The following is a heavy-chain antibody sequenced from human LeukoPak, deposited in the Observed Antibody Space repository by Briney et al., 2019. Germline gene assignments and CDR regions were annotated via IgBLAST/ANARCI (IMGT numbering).Heavy chain of an antibody. D-gene: IGHD2-2*02. J-gene: IGHJ4*02. CDR2: IYSGGST. CDR3: ARAWGTDCSSTSCYTGGFDY. Sequence: GGSLRLSCAASGFTVSSNYMSWVRQAPGKGLEWVSVIYSGGSTYYADSVKGRFTISRDNSKNTLYLQMNSLRAEDTAVYYCARAWGTDCSSTSCYTGGFDYWGQGTLVTVSS. V-gene: IGHV3-66*01. CDR1: GFTVSSNY.